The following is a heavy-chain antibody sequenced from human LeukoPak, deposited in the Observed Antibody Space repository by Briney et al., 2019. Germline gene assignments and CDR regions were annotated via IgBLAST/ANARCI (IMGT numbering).Heavy chain of an antibody. CDR2: ISVRSNYI. Sequence: GGSLRLSCVASGYIFSSFSINWVRQAPGKGLEWVSSISVRSNYIYYADSVRGRFSISRDDARDSLFLQMNSLRAEDTAVYYCVRLRRNSDTSGYYYYYDFWGQGTLVTVSS. CDR1: GYIFSSFS. J-gene: IGHJ4*02. CDR3: VRLRRNSDTSGYYYYYDF. D-gene: IGHD3-22*01. V-gene: IGHV3-21*01.